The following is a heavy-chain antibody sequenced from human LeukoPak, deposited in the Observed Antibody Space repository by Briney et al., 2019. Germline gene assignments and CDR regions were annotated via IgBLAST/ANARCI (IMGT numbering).Heavy chain of an antibody. V-gene: IGHV1-18*01. CDR2: ITAYKGET. CDR1: GYTFTSYG. CDR3: ARTSHHVDIAATVASGIYYFDY. D-gene: IGHD5-12*01. Sequence: ASVKVSCKASGYTFTSYGINWVRQAPGHGLEGMGWITAYKGETNHAQKLQGRVTITTDTSTSTAYMELGRLRSDDTAVYYCARTSHHVDIAATVASGIYYFDYWGQGAQVTVSS. J-gene: IGHJ4*02.